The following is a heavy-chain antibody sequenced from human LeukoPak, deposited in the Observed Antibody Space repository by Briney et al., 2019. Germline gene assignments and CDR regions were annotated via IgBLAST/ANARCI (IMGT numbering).Heavy chain of an antibody. CDR2: IMQDGSEK. CDR1: GFTLSSYW. J-gene: IGHJ6*03. Sequence: GGSLRLSCAASGFTLSSYWMSWVRPAPGKGLEWVANIMQDGSEKYYVDSVKGRFTISRDNAKNSLYLQMNSLRAEDTAVYYCAREDVVVPAAIKTPDYTGVYYMDVWGKGTTVTVSS. V-gene: IGHV3-7*01. CDR3: AREDVVVPAAIKTPDYTGVYYMDV. D-gene: IGHD2-2*02.